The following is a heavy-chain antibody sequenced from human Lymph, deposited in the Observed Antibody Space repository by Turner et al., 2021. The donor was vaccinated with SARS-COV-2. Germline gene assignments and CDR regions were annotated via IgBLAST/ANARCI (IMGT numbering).Heavy chain of an antibody. Sequence: QVQLVQSGPEVKTPGASVKVSCKASGYTFTGSYMHWVRQAPGQGLEWMGWINPNSGGTNYAQKFQGRVTMTRDTSISAAYMELSRLRSDDTAVYYCARDVERYNDFWSGYSGGYGMDVWGQGTTVTVSS. D-gene: IGHD3-3*01. V-gene: IGHV1-2*02. CDR1: GYTFTGSY. CDR3: ARDVERYNDFWSGYSGGYGMDV. J-gene: IGHJ6*02. CDR2: INPNSGGT.